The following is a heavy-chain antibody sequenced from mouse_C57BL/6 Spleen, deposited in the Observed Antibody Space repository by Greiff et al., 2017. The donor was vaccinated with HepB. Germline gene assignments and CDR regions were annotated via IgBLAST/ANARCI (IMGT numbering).Heavy chain of an antibody. Sequence: VQLQQSGPELVKPEASVKISCKASGYAFSSSWMNWVKQRPGKGLEWIGRIYPGDGDTNYNGKFKGKATLTADKSSSTAYMQLSSLPSEDSAVYFCAREDGNYEGYAMDYWGQGTSVTVSS. CDR2: IYPGDGDT. CDR3: AREDGNYEGYAMDY. V-gene: IGHV1-82*01. CDR1: GYAFSSSW. J-gene: IGHJ4*01. D-gene: IGHD2-1*01.